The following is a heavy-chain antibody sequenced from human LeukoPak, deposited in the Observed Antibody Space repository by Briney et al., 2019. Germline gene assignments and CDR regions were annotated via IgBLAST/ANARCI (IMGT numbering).Heavy chain of an antibody. CDR2: IIPIFGTA. CDR1: GGTFSSYA. J-gene: IGHJ5*02. D-gene: IGHD2-2*01. V-gene: IGHV1-69*05. Sequence: SVKVSCKASGGTFSSYAISWVRQAPGQGLEWMGGIIPIFGTANYAQKFQGRVTITTDESTSTAYMELSSLGSEDTAVYYCARDKGLGPAYWFDPWGQGTLVTVSS. CDR3: ARDKGLGPAYWFDP.